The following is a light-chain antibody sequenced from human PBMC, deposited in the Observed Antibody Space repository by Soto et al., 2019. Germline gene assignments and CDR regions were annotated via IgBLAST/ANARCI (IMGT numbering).Light chain of an antibody. J-gene: IGLJ2*01. V-gene: IGLV2-14*01. Sequence: QSALTQPASVSASPGQSITISCSGTSSDVGDYNYVSWYQQHPGKAPELMIYEVSNRPSGVSNRFSGSKSGNTASLTISGLQAEDEADYYCSSYANYNVVFGGGTKLTVL. CDR3: SSYANYNVV. CDR1: SSDVGDYNY. CDR2: EVS.